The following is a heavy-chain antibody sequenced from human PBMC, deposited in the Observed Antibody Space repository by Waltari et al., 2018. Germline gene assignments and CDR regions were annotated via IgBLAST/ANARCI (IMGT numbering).Heavy chain of an antibody. CDR1: GGSISSYY. CDR3: ARGPGEVTIFGVVTNWFDP. Sequence: QVQLQESGPGLVKPSETLSLTCTVSGGSISSYYWSWIRQPPGKGLEWIGYIYYSGSTNYNPSRKSRVTISVDTSKNQFSLKLSSVTAADTAVYYCARGPGEVTIFGVVTNWFDPWGQGTLVTVSS. CDR2: IYYSGST. D-gene: IGHD3-3*01. V-gene: IGHV4-59*01. J-gene: IGHJ5*02.